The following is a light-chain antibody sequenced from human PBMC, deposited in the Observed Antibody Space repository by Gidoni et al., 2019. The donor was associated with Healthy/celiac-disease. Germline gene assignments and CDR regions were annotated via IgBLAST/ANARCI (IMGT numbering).Light chain of an antibody. Sequence: QSPLTQPASVSGSPGQPTTISCTGHSSDVGGYNYVSWYQQRPGEAPTLMIYGVTNRPSRVSNRFSGSKTGSPASRAISGLQAEDEADCSCSSCTSISTAVFDGGTKLTVL. CDR2: GVT. CDR1: SSDVGGYNY. J-gene: IGLJ2*01. CDR3: SSCTSISTAV. V-gene: IGLV2-14*01.